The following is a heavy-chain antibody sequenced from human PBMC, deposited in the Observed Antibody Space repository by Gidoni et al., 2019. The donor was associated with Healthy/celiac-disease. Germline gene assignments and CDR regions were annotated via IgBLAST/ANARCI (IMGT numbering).Heavy chain of an antibody. CDR1: GGSISSYY. CDR2: ICTSGST. J-gene: IGHJ4*02. D-gene: IGHD3-10*01. V-gene: IGHV4-4*07. CDR3: ARVSVGGMVRGLGPFDY. Sequence: QVQLQESGPGLVQPSETLSLTCTVSGGSISSYYWSWIRQPAGKGLEWIGRICTSGSTNPNPALKSRVTMSVDTSKNHFSLTLSSVTAADTAVYYCARVSVGGMVRGLGPFDYWVQGPLVTVSS.